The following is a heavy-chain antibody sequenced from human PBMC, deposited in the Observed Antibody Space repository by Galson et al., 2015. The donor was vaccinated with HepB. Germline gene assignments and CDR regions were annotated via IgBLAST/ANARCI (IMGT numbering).Heavy chain of an antibody. CDR3: ASLYCSSTSCHFDY. V-gene: IGHV1-69*13. J-gene: IGHJ4*02. Sequence: SVKVSCKASGGTFSSYAISWVRQAPGQGLEWMGGIIPIFGTANYAQKFQGRVTITADESTSTAYMELSSLRSEDTAVYYCASLYCSSTSCHFDYWGQGTLVTVSS. CDR2: IIPIFGTA. D-gene: IGHD2-2*01. CDR1: GGTFSSYA.